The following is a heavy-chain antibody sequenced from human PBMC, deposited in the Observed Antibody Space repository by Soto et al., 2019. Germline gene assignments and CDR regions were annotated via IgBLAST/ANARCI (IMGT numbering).Heavy chain of an antibody. CDR3: AKATYVLRLHWGPPHWGMDV. Sequence: GGSLRLSCAASGFTFSSYAMSWVRQAPGKGLEWVSAISGSGGSTYYADSVKGRFTISRDNSKNTLYLQMNSLRAEDTAVYYCAKATYVLRLHWGPPHWGMDVWGQGXTVTVYS. V-gene: IGHV3-23*01. CDR1: GFTFSSYA. J-gene: IGHJ6*02. CDR2: ISGSGGST. D-gene: IGHD3-3*01.